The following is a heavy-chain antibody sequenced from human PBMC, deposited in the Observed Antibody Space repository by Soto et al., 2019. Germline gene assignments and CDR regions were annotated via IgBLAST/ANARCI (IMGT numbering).Heavy chain of an antibody. CDR3: ARGPKKLMY. J-gene: IGHJ4*02. CDR1: GGSFSGYY. V-gene: IGHV4-34*01. CDR2: INDSGST. D-gene: IGHD2-8*01. Sequence: KTSETLSLSCGVSGGSFSGYYWTWIRQPPGKGLEWIGAINDSGSTNYNPSLKSRVTMSIDTSKNQFSLKLDSVTAADTAVYYCARGPKKLMYWSQGTLVTVSS.